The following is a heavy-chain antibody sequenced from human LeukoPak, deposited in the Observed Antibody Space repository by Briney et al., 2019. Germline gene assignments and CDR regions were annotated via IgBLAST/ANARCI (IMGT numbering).Heavy chain of an antibody. CDR1: GFTFSSYA. CDR3: AKGGAVSSKSITMIRGTRRYYYYMDV. D-gene: IGHD3-10*01. Sequence: PGGSLRLSCAASGFTFSSYAMSWVRQAPGKGLEWVSSTSGSGGSTYYADSVKGRFTISRDNSKNTLYLQMNRLRAEDTAVYYCAKGGAVSSKSITMIRGTRRYYYYMDVWGKGTTVTISS. CDR2: TSGSGGST. V-gene: IGHV3-23*01. J-gene: IGHJ6*03.